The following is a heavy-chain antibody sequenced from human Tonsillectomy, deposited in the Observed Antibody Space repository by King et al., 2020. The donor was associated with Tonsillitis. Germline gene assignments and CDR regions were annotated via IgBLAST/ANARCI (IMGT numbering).Heavy chain of an antibody. D-gene: IGHD3-3*01. J-gene: IGHJ5*02. Sequence: VQLVESGAEVKKPGASVKVSCKASGYTFTGYYIHWVRQAPGQGLEWMGWINPNSGGTNYAQKFQGRVTMTRDTSISTAYMEVSRLRSDDTAVYYCARAYDFWSGYYLNWFDPWGQGTLVTVSS. CDR3: ARAYDFWSGYYLNWFDP. CDR1: GYTFTGYY. V-gene: IGHV1-2*02. CDR2: INPNSGGT.